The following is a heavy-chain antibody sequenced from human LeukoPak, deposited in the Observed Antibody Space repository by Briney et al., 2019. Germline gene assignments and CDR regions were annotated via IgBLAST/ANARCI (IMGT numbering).Heavy chain of an antibody. D-gene: IGHD2-21*01. V-gene: IGHV4-59*01. J-gene: IGHJ4*02. Sequence: GSLRLSCVASGFTFINAWMTWIRQPPGKGLEWIGYIYYSGSTNYNPSLKSRVTISIDTSKMQFSLKLSSVTAADTAVYYCVSFPGFYFDYWGRGILVTVSS. CDR2: IYYSGST. CDR3: VSFPGFYFDY. CDR1: GFTFINAW.